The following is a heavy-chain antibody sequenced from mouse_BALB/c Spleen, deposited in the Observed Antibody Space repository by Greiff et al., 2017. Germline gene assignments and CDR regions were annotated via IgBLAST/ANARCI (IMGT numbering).Heavy chain of an antibody. V-gene: IGHV14-4*02. J-gene: IGHJ2*01. Sequence: VQLQQSGAELVRSGASVKLSCTASGFNIKDYYMHWVKQRPEQGLEWIGWIDPENGDTEYAPKFQGKATMTADTSSNTAYLQLSSLTSEDTAVYYCNARSYYFDYWGQGTTLTVSS. CDR3: NARSYYFDY. CDR1: GFNIKDYY. CDR2: IDPENGDT. D-gene: IGHD1-1*01.